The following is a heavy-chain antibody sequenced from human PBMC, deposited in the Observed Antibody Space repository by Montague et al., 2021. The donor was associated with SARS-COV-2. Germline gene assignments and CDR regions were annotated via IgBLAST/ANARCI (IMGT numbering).Heavy chain of an antibody. Sequence: SETLSLTCTVSGGSISNYYWSWIRQSPGKGLEWIAYMYYSGSTNYNPSLKSRATISVDTSKNQFSLSLSSMTAADTAVYYCARALGGTIVSVIVSYYGMDIWGQGTTVTVS. CDR1: GGSISNYY. J-gene: IGHJ6*02. D-gene: IGHD1-1*01. V-gene: IGHV4-59*01. CDR2: MYYSGST. CDR3: ARALGGTIVSVIVSYYGMDI.